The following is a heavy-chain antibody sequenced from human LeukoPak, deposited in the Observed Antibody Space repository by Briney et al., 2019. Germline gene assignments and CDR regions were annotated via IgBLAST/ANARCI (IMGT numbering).Heavy chain of an antibody. V-gene: IGHV4-59*01. CDR3: ARGSMVRGVIIMV. CDR1: GGSISSYY. Sequence: SETLSLTCTVSGGSISSYYWSWIRQPPGKGLEWIGYIYYSGSTNYNPSLKSRVTISVDTSKNQFSLKLSSVTAADTAVYYCARGSMVRGVIIMVWGQGTLVTVSS. D-gene: IGHD3-10*01. CDR2: IYYSGST. J-gene: IGHJ4*02.